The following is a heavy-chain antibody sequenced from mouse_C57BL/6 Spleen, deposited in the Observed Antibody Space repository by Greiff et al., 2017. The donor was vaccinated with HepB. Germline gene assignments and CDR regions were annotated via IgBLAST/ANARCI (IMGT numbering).Heavy chain of an antibody. D-gene: IGHD1-1*01. Sequence: QVQLQQSGAELVKPGASVKLSCKASGYTFTSYWMQWVKQRPGQGLEWIGEIDPSDSYTNYNQKFKGKATLTVDTSSSTAYMQLSSLTSEDSAVYYCARNYYGSSSCFDYWGQGTTLTVAS. V-gene: IGHV1-50*01. CDR1: GYTFTSYW. CDR3: ARNYYGSSSCFDY. CDR2: IDPSDSYT. J-gene: IGHJ2*01.